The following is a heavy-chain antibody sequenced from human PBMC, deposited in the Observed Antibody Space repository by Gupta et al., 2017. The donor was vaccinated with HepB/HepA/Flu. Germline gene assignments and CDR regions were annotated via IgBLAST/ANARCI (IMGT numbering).Heavy chain of an antibody. V-gene: IGHV1-2*02. Sequence: QVQLVQSGAEVKKPGASVKVSCKASGYTFTDSSMHWVRRAPGQGLEWMGWNNHNSGGTNYAQNFQGRVTITSDTSISKAYMELSRLRADDTAVYYCARDGLGVSSSWYGEQHNCFDPWGQGTLVTASS. CDR1: GYTFTDSS. D-gene: IGHD6-13*01. J-gene: IGHJ5*02. CDR3: ARDGLGVSSSWYGEQHNCFDP. CDR2: NNHNSGGT.